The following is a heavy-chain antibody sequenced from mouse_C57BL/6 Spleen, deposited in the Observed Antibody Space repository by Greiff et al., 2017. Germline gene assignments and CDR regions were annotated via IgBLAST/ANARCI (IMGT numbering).Heavy chain of an antibody. CDR2: IDPEDGET. D-gene: IGHD1-1*01. CDR3: APDPSTAVVARGDV. V-gene: IGHV14-2*01. CDR1: GFNIKDYY. J-gene: IGHJ1*03. Sequence: VQLQQPGAELVKPGASVKLSCTASGFNIKDYYMHWVKQRTEQGLEWIGRIDPEDGETKYDPKFQGKATITADTSSNTAYLQLSSLTSEDTAFYCCAPDPSTAVVARGDVWGTGTTVTVSS.